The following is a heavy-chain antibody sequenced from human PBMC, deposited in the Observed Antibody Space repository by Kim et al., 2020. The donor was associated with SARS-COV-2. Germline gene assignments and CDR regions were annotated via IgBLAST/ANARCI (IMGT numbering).Heavy chain of an antibody. CDR1: GYTFINHA. J-gene: IGHJ4*02. V-gene: IGHV1-3*04. CDR3: ARGFEGTFDF. D-gene: IGHD1-7*01. Sequence: ASVKVSCKASGYTFINHATHWVRQAPGQRPEWLGWIFTDNGNTQYSQNFQGRVTITRDTWATTAYMELSSLRSDDTAVYYCARGFEGTFDFWGQGTLVSVSS. CDR2: IFTDNGNT.